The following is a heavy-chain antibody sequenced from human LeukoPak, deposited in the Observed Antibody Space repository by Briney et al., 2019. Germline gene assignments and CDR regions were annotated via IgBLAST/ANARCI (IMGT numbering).Heavy chain of an antibody. CDR3: AKDRGELPWSWFDP. V-gene: IGHV3-23*01. CDR1: GFTFSSYA. D-gene: IGHD1-26*01. Sequence: GSLRLSCAASGFTFSSYAMSWVRQAPGKGLEWVSAISGSGGSTYYAHSVMGRFTISRDNSKNTLYLQMNSLRAEDTAVYYRAKDRGELPWSWFDPWGQETLDTVSS. J-gene: IGHJ5*02. CDR2: ISGSGGST.